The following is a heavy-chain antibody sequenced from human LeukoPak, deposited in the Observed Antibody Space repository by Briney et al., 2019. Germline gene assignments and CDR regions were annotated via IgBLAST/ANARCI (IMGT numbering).Heavy chain of an antibody. CDR1: GYSFTSYW. CDR2: IDPSDSYT. J-gene: IGHJ6*02. CDR3: ASPVAGTDYYYYYGMDV. Sequence: GESLKISCKGSGYSFTSYWISWVRQMPGKGLEWMGRIDPSDSYTNYSPSFQGHVTISADKSISTAYLQWSRLKASDTAMYYCASPVAGTDYYYYYGMDVWGQGTTVTVSS. D-gene: IGHD6-19*01. V-gene: IGHV5-10-1*01.